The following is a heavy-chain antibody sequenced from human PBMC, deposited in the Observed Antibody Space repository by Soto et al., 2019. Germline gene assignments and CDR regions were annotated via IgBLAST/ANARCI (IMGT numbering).Heavy chain of an antibody. D-gene: IGHD4-17*01. J-gene: IGHJ4*02. CDR2: IFASGRT. Sequence: SETLSLTCTVSGGSISNARWSRVRQPAGKGLEWIGRIFASGRTNYNPSLQSRVTMSVDTSKNQFSLTMTSLAAADTAVYYCTRGTFETTAPFYWGQGIPVTVSS. CDR1: GGSISNAR. CDR3: TRGTFETTAPFY. V-gene: IGHV4-4*07.